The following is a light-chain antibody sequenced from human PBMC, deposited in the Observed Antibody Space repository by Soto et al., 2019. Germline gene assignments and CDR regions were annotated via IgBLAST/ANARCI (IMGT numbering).Light chain of an antibody. CDR2: GAS. J-gene: IGKJ1*01. CDR3: QQRSNWLVT. Sequence: EIVLTQSPVTLSASPGERFTLSCRASQSVDINFAWYQQKHGQAPRLLLYGASTRATGIPARFSGSGSGTEFTLTISSLQPEDFAVYYCQQRSNWLVTFGQGTKVDI. V-gene: IGKV3D-15*01. CDR1: QSVDIN.